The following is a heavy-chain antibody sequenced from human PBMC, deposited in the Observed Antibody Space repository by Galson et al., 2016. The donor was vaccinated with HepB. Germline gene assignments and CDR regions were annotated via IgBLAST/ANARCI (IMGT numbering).Heavy chain of an antibody. Sequence: SLRLSCAATGLTFSSSWMSWVRQAPGKGPEWVANIKGDGSEKYYLDSVKGRFTISRDNAKNSLYLQMNSLRAEDSAIYYCARGGNWGQGTLVTVSS. CDR2: IKGDGSEK. J-gene: IGHJ4*02. CDR1: GLTFSSSW. V-gene: IGHV3-7*04. CDR3: ARGGN.